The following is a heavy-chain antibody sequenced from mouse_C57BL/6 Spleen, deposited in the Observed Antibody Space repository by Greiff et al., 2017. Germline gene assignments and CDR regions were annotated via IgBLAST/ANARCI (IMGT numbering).Heavy chain of an antibody. V-gene: IGHV1-76*01. D-gene: IGHD1-1*01. Sequence: VQLQQSGAELVRPGASVKLSCKASGYTFTDYYINWVKQRPGQGLEWIARIYPGSGNTYYNEKFKGKATLTAEKSSSTAYMQLSSLTSEDSAVYFCARGYYGNPYYFDYWGQGTTLTVSS. CDR1: GYTFTDYY. J-gene: IGHJ2*01. CDR3: ARGYYGNPYYFDY. CDR2: IYPGSGNT.